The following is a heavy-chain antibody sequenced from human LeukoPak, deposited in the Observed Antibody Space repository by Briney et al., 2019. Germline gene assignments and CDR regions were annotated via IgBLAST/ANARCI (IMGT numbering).Heavy chain of an antibody. V-gene: IGHV3-73*01. Sequence: PGRSLRLSCAASGFTFSGSAMHWVRQASGKGLEWVGRIRSKANSYATAYAASVKGRFTISRDDSKNTAYLQMNSLKTEDTAVYYCTREYCSSTSCYNYWGQGTLVTVSS. J-gene: IGHJ4*02. CDR1: GFTFSGSA. CDR3: TREYCSSTSCYNY. D-gene: IGHD2-2*02. CDR2: IRSKANSYAT.